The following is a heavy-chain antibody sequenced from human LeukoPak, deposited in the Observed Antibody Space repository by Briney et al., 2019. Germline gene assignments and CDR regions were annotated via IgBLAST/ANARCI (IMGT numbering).Heavy chain of an antibody. J-gene: IGHJ4*02. CDR2: IKQDGSEK. CDR1: GFTFSGYW. V-gene: IGHV3-7*01. Sequence: GGSLRLSCAASGFTFSGYWMSWVRQAPGKGLEWVANIKQDGSEKYYVDSVKGRFAISRDNAKNSLYLQMNSLRAEDTAVYYCARGSYGFDYWGQGTLVTVSS. CDR3: ARGSYGFDY. D-gene: IGHD4-17*01.